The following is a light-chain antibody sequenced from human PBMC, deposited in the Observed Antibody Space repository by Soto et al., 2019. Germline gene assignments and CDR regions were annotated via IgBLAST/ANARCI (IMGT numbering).Light chain of an antibody. CDR3: QSYESSLSGWI. CDR2: GNT. J-gene: IGLJ2*01. V-gene: IGLV1-40*01. Sequence: QSVLTQPPSVSGAPGQRVTISCTGSRSNIGAGYEVHWYQQIPGTAPKLLIYGNTNRPSGVPDRFSASKSGTSASLAITGLQAEDEADYYCQSYESSLSGWIFGGGTKLTVL. CDR1: RSNIGAGYE.